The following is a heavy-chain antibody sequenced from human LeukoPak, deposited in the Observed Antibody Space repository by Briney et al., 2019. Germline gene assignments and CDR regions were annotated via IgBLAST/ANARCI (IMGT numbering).Heavy chain of an antibody. CDR3: ARGRGYVSY. J-gene: IGHJ4*02. V-gene: IGHV4-59*02. D-gene: IGHD5-18*01. CDR1: GASVTIDY. CDR2: ISNSGRT. Sequence: PLETLSLTCSVSGASVTIDYWSWIRQAPGKGLEWIGHISNSGRTTYRSSLKSRVTISLDTSRNQFSLKLTSVTAADTAVYYCARGRGYVSYWGQGTLVTVSS.